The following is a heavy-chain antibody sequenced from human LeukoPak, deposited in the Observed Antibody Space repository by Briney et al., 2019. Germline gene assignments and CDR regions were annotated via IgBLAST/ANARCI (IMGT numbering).Heavy chain of an antibody. Sequence: SETLSLTCTVSGGSISSGGYYWSWIRQPPGKGLEWIGYIYHSGGTYYNPSLKSRVTISVDRSKNQFSLKLSSVTAADTAVYYCAREGPLGYFDYWGQGTLVTVSS. CDR3: AREGPLGYFDY. CDR1: GGSISSGGYY. J-gene: IGHJ4*02. CDR2: IYHSGGT. V-gene: IGHV4-30-2*01.